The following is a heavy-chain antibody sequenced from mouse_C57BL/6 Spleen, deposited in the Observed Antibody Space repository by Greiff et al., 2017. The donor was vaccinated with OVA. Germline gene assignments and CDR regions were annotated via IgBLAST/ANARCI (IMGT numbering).Heavy chain of an antibody. J-gene: IGHJ4*01. D-gene: IGHD1-1*01. CDR3: AREGSSYVGAMDY. CDR2: IYPGSGST. CDR1: GYTFTSYW. V-gene: IGHV1-55*01. Sequence: VQLQQPGAELVKPGASVKMSCKASGYTFTSYWITWVKQRPGQGLEWIGDIYPGSGSTNYNEKFKSKATLTVDTSSSTAYMQLSSLTSEDSAVYYCAREGSSYVGAMDYWGQGTSVTVSS.